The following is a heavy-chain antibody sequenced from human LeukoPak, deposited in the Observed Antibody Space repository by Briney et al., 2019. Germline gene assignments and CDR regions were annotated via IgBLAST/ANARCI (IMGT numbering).Heavy chain of an antibody. CDR2: IYHSGST. CDR1: GYSIGSGYY. V-gene: IGHV4-38-2*02. J-gene: IGHJ1*01. CDR3: ARGGQQLVRGYFQH. Sequence: PSETLSLTCTVSGYSIGSGYYWGWIRQPPGKGLEWIGSIYHSGSTYYNPSLKSRVTISVDTSKNQFSLKLSSVTAADTAVYYCARGGQQLVRGYFQHWGQGTLVTVSS. D-gene: IGHD6-13*01.